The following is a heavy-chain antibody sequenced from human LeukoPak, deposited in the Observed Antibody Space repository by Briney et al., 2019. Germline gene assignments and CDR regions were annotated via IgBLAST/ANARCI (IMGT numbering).Heavy chain of an antibody. CDR3: ARGPYSGSYYSVNAFDI. CDR1: GGSISSSSYY. V-gene: IGHV4-61*05. J-gene: IGHJ3*02. Sequence: PSETLSLTCTVSGGSISSSSYYWGRIRQPPGKGLEWIGYIYYSGSTNYNPSLKSRVTISVDTSKNQFSLKLSSVTAADTAVYYCARGPYSGSYYSVNAFDIWGQGTMVTVSS. D-gene: IGHD1-26*01. CDR2: IYYSGST.